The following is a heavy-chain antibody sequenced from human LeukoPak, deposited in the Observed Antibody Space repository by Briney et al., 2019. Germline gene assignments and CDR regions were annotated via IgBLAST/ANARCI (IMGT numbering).Heavy chain of an antibody. D-gene: IGHD3-10*01. J-gene: IGHJ4*02. CDR3: AKGITMVRVLPFDY. CDR1: GFIFDEYG. V-gene: IGHV3-20*04. Sequence: GGSLRLSCAASGFIFDEYGMTWVRQAPGKGLEWVSGINWNGDSTDYADAVKGRFTISRDNAKNSLYLQMNSLRAEDTALYYCAKGITMVRVLPFDYWGQGIQVTVSS. CDR2: INWNGDST.